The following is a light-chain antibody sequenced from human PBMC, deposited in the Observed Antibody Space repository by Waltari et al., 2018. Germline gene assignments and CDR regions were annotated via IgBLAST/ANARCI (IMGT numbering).Light chain of an antibody. J-gene: IGLJ2*01. CDR3: CSYAGTSTLV. CDR2: EGS. CDR1: SSDVGSYDV. Sequence: QSALTQPASVSGSPGQSFTISCTGTSSDVGSYDVVSWYQQHPGKAPKLMIYEGSKRPSGVSNRFSGSKSGNTASLTISGLQAEDEADYYCCSYAGTSTLVFGGGTKLTVL. V-gene: IGLV2-23*01.